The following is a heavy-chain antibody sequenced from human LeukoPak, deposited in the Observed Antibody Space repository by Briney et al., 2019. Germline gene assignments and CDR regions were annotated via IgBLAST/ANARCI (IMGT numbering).Heavy chain of an antibody. V-gene: IGHV1-2*02. CDR3: ARGGRWELPRPNAFDI. J-gene: IGHJ3*02. Sequence: ASVKVSCKASGYTFTGYYMHWVRQAPGQGLEWMGWINPNSGGTNYAQKFQGRVTMTTDTSTSTASMELRSLRSDDTAVYYCARGGRWELPRPNAFDIWGQGTMVTVSA. D-gene: IGHD1-26*01. CDR2: INPNSGGT. CDR1: GYTFTGYY.